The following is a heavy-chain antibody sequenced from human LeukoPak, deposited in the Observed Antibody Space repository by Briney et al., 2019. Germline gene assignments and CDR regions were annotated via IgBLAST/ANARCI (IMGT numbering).Heavy chain of an antibody. CDR2: INPNSGGT. Sequence: ASVKVSCKASGYTFTGYYMHWVRQAPGQGLEWMGWINPNSGGTNYAQKFRGRVTMTRDTSISTAYMELSRLRSDDTAVYYCARGGGYCSSTSCSWFDPWGQGTLVTVSS. CDR3: ARGGGYCSSTSCSWFDP. CDR1: GYTFTGYY. J-gene: IGHJ5*02. V-gene: IGHV1-2*02. D-gene: IGHD2-2*01.